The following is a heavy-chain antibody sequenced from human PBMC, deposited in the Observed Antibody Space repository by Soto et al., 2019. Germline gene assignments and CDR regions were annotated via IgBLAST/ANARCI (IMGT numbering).Heavy chain of an antibody. V-gene: IGHV1-69*06. J-gene: IGHJ3*02. CDR2: IIPIFGTA. CDR3: ATAMVRGVINTLGAFDI. CDR1: GGTFSSYA. Sequence: SLKVSCKASGGTFSSYAISWVRQAPGQGLEWMGGIIPIFGTANCAQKFQGRVTITADKSTSTAYMELSSLRSEDTAGYYCATAMVRGVINTLGAFDIWGQGTMVTV. D-gene: IGHD3-10*01.